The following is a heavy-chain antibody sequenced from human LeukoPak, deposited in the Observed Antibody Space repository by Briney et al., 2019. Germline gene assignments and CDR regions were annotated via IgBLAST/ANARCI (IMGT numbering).Heavy chain of an antibody. Sequence: SETLSLTCVVDGGSFSGYYWTWIRQSPGKGLEWIGEIIHSGRTNYNPSFESRVTLLVDTPKNQFSLKLSSVTAADTAVYYCARGTVLMHYATFDSWGQGTLVTVSS. J-gene: IGHJ4*02. CDR3: ARGTVLMHYATFDS. V-gene: IGHV4-34*12. CDR2: IIHSGRT. D-gene: IGHD2-8*01. CDR1: GGSFSGYY.